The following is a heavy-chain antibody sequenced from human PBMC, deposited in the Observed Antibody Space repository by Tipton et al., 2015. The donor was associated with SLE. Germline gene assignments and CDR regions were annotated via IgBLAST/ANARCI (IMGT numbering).Heavy chain of an antibody. V-gene: IGHV4-4*07. CDR3: ARRGWVDAFDI. D-gene: IGHD6-19*01. CDR2: SYSSGRT. J-gene: IGHJ3*02. Sequence: TLSLTCTVSGDSFSRYYWSWIRQPAGKGLEWIGRSYSSGRTNYNPSLKSRVTMSVDTSRKQFSLKLTSVTAADTAVYYCARRGWVDAFDIWGQGTMVIVSS. CDR1: GDSFSRYY.